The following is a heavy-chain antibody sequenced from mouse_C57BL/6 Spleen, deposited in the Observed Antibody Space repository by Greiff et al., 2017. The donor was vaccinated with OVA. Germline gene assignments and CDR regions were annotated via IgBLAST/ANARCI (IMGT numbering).Heavy chain of an antibody. CDR3: ARGGSDYGSSYEGNYFDD. D-gene: IGHD1-1*01. CDR2: INYDGSST. Sequence: EVQGVESEGGLVQPGSSMKLSCTASGFTFSDYYMAWVRQVPEKGLEWVANINYDGSSTYFLASLTSSFLIPRDTAKNILYLQMSSLKSEDTATYYCARGGSDYGSSYEGNYFDDWGQGTTLTVGS. J-gene: IGHJ2*01. CDR1: GFTFSDYY. V-gene: IGHV5-16*01.